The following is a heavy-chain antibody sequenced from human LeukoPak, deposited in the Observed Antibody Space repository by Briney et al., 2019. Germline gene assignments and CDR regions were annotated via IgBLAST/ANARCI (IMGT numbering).Heavy chain of an antibody. D-gene: IGHD5-18*01. CDR1: GGSISSYY. J-gene: IGHJ4*02. V-gene: IGHV4-59*08. CDR3: ARLNSGYSYGYKYYFDC. CDR2: IYYSGST. Sequence: PSETLSLTCTVSGGSISSYYWSWIRQPPGKGLERIGYIYYSGSTNYNPSLKSRVTISVDTSKNQFSLKLSSVTAADTAVYYCARLNSGYSYGYKYYFDCWGQGTLVTVSS.